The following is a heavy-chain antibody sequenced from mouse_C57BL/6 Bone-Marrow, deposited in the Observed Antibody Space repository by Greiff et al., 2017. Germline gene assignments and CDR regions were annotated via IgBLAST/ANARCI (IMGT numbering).Heavy chain of an antibody. CDR3: TRDRSNYWYFDV. CDR1: GFTFSSYA. CDR2: ISSGGDYI. D-gene: IGHD2-14*01. J-gene: IGHJ1*03. Sequence: EVQRVESGEGLVKPGGSLKLSCAASGFTFSSYAMSWVRQTPEKRLEWVAYISSGGDYIYYADTVKGRFTISRDNARNTLYLQMSSLKSEDTAMYYCTRDRSNYWYFDVWGTGTTVTVSS. V-gene: IGHV5-9-1*02.